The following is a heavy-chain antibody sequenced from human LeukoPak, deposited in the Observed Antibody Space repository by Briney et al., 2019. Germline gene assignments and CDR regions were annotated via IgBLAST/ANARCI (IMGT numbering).Heavy chain of an antibody. D-gene: IGHD3-22*01. V-gene: IGHV3-21*01. CDR3: ARARNYYDSSGYLDC. CDR1: GFTFSTYT. Sequence: GGSLRLSCAASGFTFSTYTMNWVRQAPGEGLEWVSSISSSSRYIFYADSIKGRFTISRDNAKNSLYLQVNSLRAEDTAVYYCARARNYYDSSGYLDCWGQGTQVTVSS. J-gene: IGHJ4*02. CDR2: ISSSSRYI.